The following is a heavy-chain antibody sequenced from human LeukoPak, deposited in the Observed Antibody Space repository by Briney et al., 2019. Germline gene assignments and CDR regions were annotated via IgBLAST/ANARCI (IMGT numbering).Heavy chain of an antibody. Sequence: SETLSLTCTVSGGPIYSYYWSWIRQTAGKGLERIGRLYPGVSTDYNPSFKSRVTMSVDTSKNQFVLKLGAVTAADTAVYYCARLKFYDSTGYTPGHYMDVWGKGTTVTASS. V-gene: IGHV4-4*07. CDR3: ARLKFYDSTGYTPGHYMDV. CDR1: GGPIYSYY. J-gene: IGHJ6*03. CDR2: LYPGVST. D-gene: IGHD3-22*01.